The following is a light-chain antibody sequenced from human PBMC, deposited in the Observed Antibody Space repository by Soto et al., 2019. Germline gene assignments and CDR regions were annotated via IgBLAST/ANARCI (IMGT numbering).Light chain of an antibody. Sequence: DVQMTQSPSSLSASVGDIVTITCRASQTINSYLNWYQQKPGKAPKLLIYAASSLKSGVTSRFRGSGSGTDFTLTISNLQPEDFATYYCQQSYSTFKTFGQGTKVESK. CDR3: QQSYSTFKT. V-gene: IGKV1-39*01. CDR2: AAS. CDR1: QTINSY. J-gene: IGKJ1*01.